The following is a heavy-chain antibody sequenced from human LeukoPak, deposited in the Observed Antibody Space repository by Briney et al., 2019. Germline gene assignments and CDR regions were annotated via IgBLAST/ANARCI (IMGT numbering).Heavy chain of an antibody. CDR2: IYYSGGT. CDR1: GGSISVGAYY. V-gene: IGHV4-30-4*02. Sequence: SETLSLTCTVSGGSISVGAYYWSWIRQPPGKGLEWIVYIYYSGGTYYNPSLKSRVTISLDTSKNQFSLKLSSVTAADRGVYYCASLYNFWSGYSNWFDPWGQGTLVSVS. CDR3: ASLYNFWSGYSNWFDP. J-gene: IGHJ5*02. D-gene: IGHD3-3*01.